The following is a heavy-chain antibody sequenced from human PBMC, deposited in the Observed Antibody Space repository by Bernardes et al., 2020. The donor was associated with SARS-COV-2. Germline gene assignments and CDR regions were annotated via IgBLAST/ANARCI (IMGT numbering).Heavy chain of an antibody. Sequence: GGSLRLSCVASAFTFSDYYMSWIRQAPGTGLEWVSYISSSGSPIYYSYPVTGRFTISRDNAKNSLYLQMNSLRAEDTAVYYCARDDQCTSCYDFWRCYYTDGVHVDYWGQGNLVTVSS. CDR2: ISSSGSPI. CDR3: ARDDQCTSCYDFWRCYYTDGVHVDY. J-gene: IGHJ4*02. V-gene: IGHV3-11*01. D-gene: IGHD3-3*01. CDR1: AFTFSDYY.